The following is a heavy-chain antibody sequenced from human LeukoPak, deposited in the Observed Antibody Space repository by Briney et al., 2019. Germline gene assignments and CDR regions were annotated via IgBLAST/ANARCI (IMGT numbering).Heavy chain of an antibody. V-gene: IGHV4-34*01. CDR1: GGSFSGYY. D-gene: IGHD3-22*01. CDR3: ASFRPYDSSGYSADY. J-gene: IGHJ4*02. CDR2: INHSGST. Sequence: SETLSLTCAVYGGSFSGYYWSWIRQPPGKGLEWIGEINHSGSTNYNPSLKSRVTISVDTSKNQFSLKLSSVTAADTAVYYCASFRPYDSSGYSADYWGQGTLLTVSS.